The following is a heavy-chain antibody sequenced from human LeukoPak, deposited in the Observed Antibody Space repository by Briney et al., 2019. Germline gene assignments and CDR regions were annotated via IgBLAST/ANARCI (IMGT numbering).Heavy chain of an antibody. Sequence: GGSLRLSCAASGFTVSSKYMSWVRQAPGKGLEWVSVIYSGGSTYYTDSVKGRFTVSRDNSKNTLYLKMKSLRAEDTAVYYCARTAANDAFDIWGQGTLVTVSS. CDR3: ARTAANDAFDI. CDR1: GFTVSSKY. CDR2: IYSGGST. V-gene: IGHV3-66*01. J-gene: IGHJ3*02. D-gene: IGHD2-15*01.